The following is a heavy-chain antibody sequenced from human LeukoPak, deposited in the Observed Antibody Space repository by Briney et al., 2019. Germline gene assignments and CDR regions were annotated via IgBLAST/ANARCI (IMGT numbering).Heavy chain of an antibody. CDR2: IGSSGSPI. J-gene: IGHJ4*02. Sequence: PGGSLRLSCAASGFILGSYEMNWARQAPGKGLEWVSYIGSSGSPIYYADSVRGRFSISRDTAKNSLYLQMNSLRAEDTAVYCCARGGSSRPIARWGQGTLVTVSS. CDR3: ARGGSSRPIAR. D-gene: IGHD2-21*01. V-gene: IGHV3-48*03. CDR1: GFILGSYE.